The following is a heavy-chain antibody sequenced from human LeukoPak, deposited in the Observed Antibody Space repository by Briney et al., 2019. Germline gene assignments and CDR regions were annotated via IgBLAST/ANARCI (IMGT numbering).Heavy chain of an antibody. D-gene: IGHD3-16*01. CDR2: INPNNGGT. CDR3: AITHPHETWAPGLVF. CDR1: GYTFISYY. J-gene: IGHJ4*02. V-gene: IGHV1-2*06. Sequence: GASVKVSCKASGYTFISYYVHWVRQAPGQGLEWMGRINPNNGGTNSAQKFQGRVTMTRDTSISTTYMELGRLTSDDTAVYYCAITHPHETWAPGLVFWGRGTLVTVSS.